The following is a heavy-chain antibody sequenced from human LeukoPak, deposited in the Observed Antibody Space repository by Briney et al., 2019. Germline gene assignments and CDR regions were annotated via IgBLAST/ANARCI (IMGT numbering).Heavy chain of an antibody. J-gene: IGHJ4*02. Sequence: ASVKVSCKASGYTFTSYGISWVRQTPGQGLEWMGWISAYNGNTNYAQKLRGRVTMTTDTSTSTAYMELRSLRSDDTAVYYCARVNMVRGVTLLDYWGQGTLVTVSS. D-gene: IGHD3-10*01. CDR3: ARVNMVRGVTLLDY. CDR2: ISAYNGNT. V-gene: IGHV1-18*01. CDR1: GYTFTSYG.